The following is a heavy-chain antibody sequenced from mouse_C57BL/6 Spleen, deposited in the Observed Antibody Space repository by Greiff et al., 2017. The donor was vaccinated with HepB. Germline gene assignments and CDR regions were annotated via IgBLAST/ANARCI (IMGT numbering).Heavy chain of an antibody. CDR1: GYTFTSYW. J-gene: IGHJ2*01. Sequence: VQLQQSGAELAKPGASVKLSCKASGYTFTSYWMHWVKQRPGQGLEWIGYINPSSGYTKYNQKFKDKATLTADKSSSTAYMQLRNLTYEDSAVYYCASYGSSSYYFDFWGQGTTLTVSS. CDR2: INPSSGYT. CDR3: ASYGSSSYYFDF. D-gene: IGHD1-1*01. V-gene: IGHV1-7*01.